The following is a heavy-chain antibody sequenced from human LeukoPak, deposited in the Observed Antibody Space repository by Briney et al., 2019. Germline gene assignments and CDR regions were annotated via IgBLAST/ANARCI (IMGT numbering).Heavy chain of an antibody. D-gene: IGHD4-17*01. CDR1: GFTVSTYR. CDR3: ARRVPYTVATDY. J-gene: IGHJ4*02. Sequence: GGSLRLSCAASGFTVSTYRMSWVRQAPGKGLQWVSAINPTDDTTYYADSVKGRFAISRDDSKNTLYLQMNSLRAEDTAVYYCARRVPYTVATDYWGQGTLVTVSS. CDR2: INPTDDTT. V-gene: IGHV3-23*01.